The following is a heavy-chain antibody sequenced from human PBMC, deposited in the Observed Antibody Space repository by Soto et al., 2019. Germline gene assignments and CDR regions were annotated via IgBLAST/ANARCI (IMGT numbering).Heavy chain of an antibody. Sequence: SETLSLTCTVSGGSISSYYWSWIRQPPGKGLEWIGYIYYSGSTNYNPSLKSRVTISVDTSKNQFSLKLSSVTAADTAVYYCARGPGPSRGGWFDPWGQGTLVTVSA. CDR3: ARGPGPSRGGWFDP. CDR1: GGSISSYY. J-gene: IGHJ5*02. CDR2: IYYSGST. D-gene: IGHD6-13*01. V-gene: IGHV4-59*01.